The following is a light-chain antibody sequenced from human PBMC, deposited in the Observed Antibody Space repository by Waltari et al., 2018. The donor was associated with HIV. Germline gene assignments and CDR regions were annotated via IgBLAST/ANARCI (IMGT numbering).Light chain of an antibody. Sequence: QSVLTQPPSVSAAPGQKVTISCSGSSSNIGNNYVSWYQQLPGTAPKLLIYENKKRPSGIPDRFSGSKSGTSATLCITGLQTGDEADYYCGTWDSSLSAGLFGGGTKLTVL. CDR2: ENK. CDR1: SSNIGNNY. CDR3: GTWDSSLSAGL. V-gene: IGLV1-51*01. J-gene: IGLJ2*01.